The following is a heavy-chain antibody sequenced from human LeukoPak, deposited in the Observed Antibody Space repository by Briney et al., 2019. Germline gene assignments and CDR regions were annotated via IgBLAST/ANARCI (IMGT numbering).Heavy chain of an antibody. CDR3: ASGLDIVVVVAAGGMDV. J-gene: IGHJ6*02. CDR1: GYTFTSYG. CDR2: ISAYNGNT. V-gene: IGHV1-18*01. Sequence: ASVKVSCKASGYTFTSYGISWVRQAPGQGLEWMGWISAYNGNTNYAQKLQGRVTMTTDTSTSTAYMELRSLRSDDTAVYYCASGLDIVVVVAAGGMDVWGQGTTVTVSS. D-gene: IGHD2-15*01.